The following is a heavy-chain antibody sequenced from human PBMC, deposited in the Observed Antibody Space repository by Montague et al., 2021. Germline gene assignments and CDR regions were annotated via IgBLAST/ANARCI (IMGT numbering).Heavy chain of an antibody. J-gene: IGHJ3*02. Sequence: SLRLSCAASGFSFSSYWMHWVRQAPGKGLLWVSRITPDGSRTTFADSVKGRFTTSRDNAKATLSLQMNSLRVEDTAVYYCARTLASAASGALDIWGQGTMVTVSS. CDR2: ITPDGSRT. D-gene: IGHD6-13*01. V-gene: IGHV3-74*01. CDR1: GFSFSSYW. CDR3: ARTLASAASGALDI.